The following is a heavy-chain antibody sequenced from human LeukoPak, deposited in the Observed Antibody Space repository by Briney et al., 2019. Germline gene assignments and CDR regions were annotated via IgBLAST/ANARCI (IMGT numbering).Heavy chain of an antibody. CDR3: ARMGSSTSCYACYYYGMDV. CDR1: GYTFTGYY. Sequence: ASVKVSCKASGYTFTGYYMHWVRQAPGQGLEWMGLIHPSDGDTKYAQEFQDRVTMTRDTSTSTVYMELSSLRSEDTAVYYCARMGSSTSCYACYYYGMDVWGQGTTVTVSS. D-gene: IGHD2-2*01. CDR2: IHPSDGDT. V-gene: IGHV1-46*01. J-gene: IGHJ6*02.